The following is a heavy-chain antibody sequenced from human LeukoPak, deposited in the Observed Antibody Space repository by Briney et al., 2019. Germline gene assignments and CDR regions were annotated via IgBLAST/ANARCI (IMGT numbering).Heavy chain of an antibody. CDR3: TTISDYPNY. J-gene: IGHJ4*02. V-gene: IGHV3-15*01. CDR2: KSKTDGGTT. D-gene: IGHD4-11*01. Sequence: RTGGSLRLSCAPSGFTFSNAWMSWVRQAPGKGLEWVGRKSKTDGGTTDYAAPVKGRFTISRDDSKNTLYLQMNSLKTEDTAVYYCTTISDYPNYWGQGTLVTVSS. CDR1: GFTFSNAW.